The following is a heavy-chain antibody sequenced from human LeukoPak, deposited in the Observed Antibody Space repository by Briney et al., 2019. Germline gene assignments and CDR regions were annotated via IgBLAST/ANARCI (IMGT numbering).Heavy chain of an antibody. J-gene: IGHJ6*03. V-gene: IGHV3-53*01. CDR2: IYSGGST. Sequence: PGGSLRLSCAASGFTVSSNYMSWVRQAPGKGLEWVSVIYSGGSTYYADSVKGRFTISRDKSNNTLYLQMHSLRAEDTAMYYCARVATNAYNWNLAQYFYYMDVWGKGTTVTVSS. CDR3: ARVATNAYNWNLAQYFYYMDV. D-gene: IGHD1-7*01. CDR1: GFTVSSNY.